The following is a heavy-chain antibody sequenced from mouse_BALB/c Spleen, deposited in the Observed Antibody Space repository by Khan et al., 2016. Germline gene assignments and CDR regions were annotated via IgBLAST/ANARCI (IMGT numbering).Heavy chain of an antibody. CDR3: ARIEGGRAMDY. J-gene: IGHJ4*01. D-gene: IGHD3-3*01. CDR1: GFSLSTSGMG. CDR2: IWWDDDK. Sequence: QVTLKESGPGILQPSQTLSLTCSFSGFSLSTSGMGVGWIRQPSGKGLEWLAHIWWDDDKRYNPALKSRLTISKDTSINQVFLKCASVNTADTATYSCARIEGGRAMDYWGQGTTVTVSS. V-gene: IGHV8-8*01.